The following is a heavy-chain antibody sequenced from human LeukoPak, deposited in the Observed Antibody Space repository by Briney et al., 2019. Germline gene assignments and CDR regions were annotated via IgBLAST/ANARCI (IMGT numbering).Heavy chain of an antibody. CDR1: GYSISSGYY. CDR2: IYHSGST. V-gene: IGHV4-38-2*02. CDR3: ATSLGRRRPHGYFDL. J-gene: IGHJ2*01. Sequence: PSETLSLTCTVSGYSISSGYYWGWIRQPPGKGLEWIGSIYHSGSTYYNPSLKSRVTISVDTSKNQFSLKLSSVTAADTAVYYCATSLGRRRPHGYFDLWGRGTLVTVSS. D-gene: IGHD3-16*01.